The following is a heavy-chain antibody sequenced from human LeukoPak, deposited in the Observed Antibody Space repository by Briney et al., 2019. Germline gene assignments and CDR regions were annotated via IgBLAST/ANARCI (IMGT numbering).Heavy chain of an antibody. CDR2: IYTSGST. J-gene: IGHJ3*02. Sequence: SETLSLTCTVSGGSISSGSYYWSWIRQPAGKGLEWIGRIYTSGSTNYNPSLKCRVTISVDTSKNQFSLKLSSVTAADTAVYYCARAVSGYHRPAFDIWGQGTMVTVSS. CDR1: GGSISSGSYY. CDR3: ARAVSGYHRPAFDI. D-gene: IGHD5-12*01. V-gene: IGHV4-61*02.